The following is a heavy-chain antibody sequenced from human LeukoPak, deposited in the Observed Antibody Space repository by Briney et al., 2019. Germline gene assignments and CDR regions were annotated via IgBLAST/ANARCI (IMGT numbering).Heavy chain of an antibody. V-gene: IGHV1-24*01. Sequence: ASVKVSCKVSGYTLTELSMHWVRQAPGKGLEWMGGLDPEDGETIYAQKFQGRVTMTEDTSTDTAYMELSSLRSEDTAVYYCATDWGRDGYNLTPDAFDIWGQGTMVTVSS. CDR2: LDPEDGET. D-gene: IGHD5-12*01. J-gene: IGHJ3*02. CDR3: ATDWGRDGYNLTPDAFDI. CDR1: GYTLTELS.